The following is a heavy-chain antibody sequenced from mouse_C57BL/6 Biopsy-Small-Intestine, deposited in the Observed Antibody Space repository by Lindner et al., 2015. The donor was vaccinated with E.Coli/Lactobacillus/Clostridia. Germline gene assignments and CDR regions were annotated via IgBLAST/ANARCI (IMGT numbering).Heavy chain of an antibody. CDR1: GYTFTSYD. D-gene: IGHD4-1*01. CDR2: IYPRSDNS. J-gene: IGHJ2*01. Sequence: VQLQESGPELVKPGASVKLSCKASGYTFTSYDINWVKQRPGQGLEWIGEIYPRSDNSYYNEKFKGKATLTADKSSSTAYMELRSLTSEDSAVYFCARNWDADYWGQGTTLTVSS. V-gene: IGHV1-81*01. CDR3: ARNWDADY.